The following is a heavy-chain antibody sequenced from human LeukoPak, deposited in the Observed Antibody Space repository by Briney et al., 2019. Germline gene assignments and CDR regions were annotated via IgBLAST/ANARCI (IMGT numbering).Heavy chain of an antibody. Sequence: GGSLRLSCAASGFTFSSYAMTWIRQAPGKGPEWVSAISGGGGSTFYAGSVKGRFTISRDNSKNTLYLEMDTLKAEDTATYYCAREDAYSSSNPDYWGQGTLVTVSS. CDR3: AREDAYSSSNPDY. D-gene: IGHD4-11*01. CDR1: GFTFSSYA. J-gene: IGHJ4*02. V-gene: IGHV3-23*01. CDR2: ISGGGGST.